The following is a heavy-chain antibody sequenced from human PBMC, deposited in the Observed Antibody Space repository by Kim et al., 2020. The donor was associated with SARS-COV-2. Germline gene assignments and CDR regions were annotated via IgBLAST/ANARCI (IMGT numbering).Heavy chain of an antibody. CDR2: INSDGRTT. V-gene: IGHV3-74*01. CDR3: ARGIYSGYDSYAFDI. D-gene: IGHD5-12*01. J-gene: IGHJ3*02. CDR1: GVTFSSYW. Sequence: GGSLRLSCAASGVTFSSYWRHWVRQAPGKGLVWVSRINSDGRTTWYADSVKGRFTISRDNAKHTLSLQMNSLTAEDTAVYYCARGIYSGYDSYAFDIWGPGNMVTVSS.